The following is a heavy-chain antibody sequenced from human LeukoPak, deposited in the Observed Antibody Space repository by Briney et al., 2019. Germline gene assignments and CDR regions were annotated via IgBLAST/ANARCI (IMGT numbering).Heavy chain of an antibody. CDR3: ARDLGYCSGGSCYVAGY. D-gene: IGHD2-15*01. CDR1: GFTFNTYW. V-gene: IGHV3-74*01. CDR2: INADGSST. J-gene: IGHJ4*02. Sequence: GGSLRLSCATSGFTFNTYWMHWVRQAPGKGLVWVSRINADGSSTAYADSVKGRSTIARDNAKNTLYLQMNSLRDEDTAVYYCARDLGYCSGGSCYVAGYWGQGTLITVSS.